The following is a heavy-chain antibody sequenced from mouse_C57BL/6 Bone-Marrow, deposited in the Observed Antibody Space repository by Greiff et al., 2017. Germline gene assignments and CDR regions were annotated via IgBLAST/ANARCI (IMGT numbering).Heavy chain of an antibody. CDR3: ARDARYYYGSRGTYWYFDV. D-gene: IGHD1-1*01. V-gene: IGHV7-1*01. CDR2: SRNKANDYTT. CDR1: GFTFSDFY. Sequence: DVQLVESGGGLVQSGRSLRLSCATSGFTFSDFYMEWVRQAPGKGLEWIAASRNKANDYTTEYSASVKGRFIVSRDTSQSILYLQMNALRAEDTAIYYCARDARYYYGSRGTYWYFDVWGTGTTVTVSS. J-gene: IGHJ1*03.